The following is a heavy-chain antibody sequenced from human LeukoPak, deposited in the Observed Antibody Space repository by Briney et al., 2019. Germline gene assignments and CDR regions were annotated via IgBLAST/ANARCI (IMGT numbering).Heavy chain of an antibody. V-gene: IGHV1-2*02. J-gene: IGHJ6*03. CDR1: GYTFTGYY. Sequence: ASVKVSCKACGYTFTGYYMHWVRQAPGQRLEWMGWINPNSGGTNYAQKFQGRVTMTRDTSISTAYMELSRLRSDDTAVYYCARLIGGKQQLGYYYMDVWGKGTTVTVSS. CDR2: INPNSGGT. CDR3: ARLIGGKQQLGYYYMDV. D-gene: IGHD6-13*01.